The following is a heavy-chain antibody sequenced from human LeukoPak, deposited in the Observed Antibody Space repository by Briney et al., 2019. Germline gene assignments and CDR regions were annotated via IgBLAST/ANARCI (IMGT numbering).Heavy chain of an antibody. CDR2: ISSSGSTI. CDR1: GFTFGIYE. D-gene: IGHD2-2*01. J-gene: IGHJ4*02. Sequence: GGSLRLSCAASGFTFGIYEMNWVRQAPGKGLEWVSYISSSGSTIYHSDSVKGRFTISRDNAKNSLDLQMNILRVEDTAVYYCARETDSTLFDYWGQGTLVTVSS. V-gene: IGHV3-48*03. CDR3: ARETDSTLFDY.